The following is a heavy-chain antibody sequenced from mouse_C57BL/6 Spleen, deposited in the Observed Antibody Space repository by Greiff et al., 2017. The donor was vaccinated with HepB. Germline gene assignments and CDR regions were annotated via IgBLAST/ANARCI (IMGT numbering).Heavy chain of an antibody. Sequence: DVHLVESGGGLVQPGGSLKLSCAASGFTFSDYYMYWVRQTPEKRLEWVAYISNGGGSTYYPDTVKGRFTISRDNAKNTLYLQMSRLKSEDTAMYYCARQGVVGGYFDVWGTGTTVTVSS. CDR3: ARQGVVGGYFDV. CDR1: GFTFSDYY. V-gene: IGHV5-12*01. CDR2: ISNGGGST. D-gene: IGHD1-1*01. J-gene: IGHJ1*03.